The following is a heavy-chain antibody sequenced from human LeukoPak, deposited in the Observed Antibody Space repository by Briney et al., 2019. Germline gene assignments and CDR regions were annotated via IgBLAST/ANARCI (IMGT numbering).Heavy chain of an antibody. CDR2: INPNSGGT. CDR3: ARDSGSYPSEYYFDY. J-gene: IGHJ4*02. CDR1: GYTFTGYY. D-gene: IGHD1-26*01. Sequence: ASVKVSCKASGYTFTGYYMHWVRQAPGQGLEWMGWINPNSGGTKYAQKFQGRVTMTRDTSISTAYMELSRLRSDDTAVYYCARDSGSYPSEYYFDYWGQGTLVTVSS. V-gene: IGHV1-2*02.